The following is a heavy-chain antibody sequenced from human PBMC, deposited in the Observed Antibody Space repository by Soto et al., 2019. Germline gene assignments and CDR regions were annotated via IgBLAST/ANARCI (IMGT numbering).Heavy chain of an antibody. V-gene: IGHV4-59*01. D-gene: IGHD3-16*01. CDR3: SMVSYLYVLGSSAGMDG. CDR2: IFYNVNT. Sequence: QVQLQESGPGLVKPAETLSLTCSVSGGSISSNNWSWIRQPPGKGLEYIGYIFYNVNTNNKPSLKRRVTTTVDTSKKQCSLKMSSVTAADTAVYYCSMVSYLYVLGSSAGMDGWGHGTRV. CDR1: GGSISSNN. J-gene: IGHJ6*02.